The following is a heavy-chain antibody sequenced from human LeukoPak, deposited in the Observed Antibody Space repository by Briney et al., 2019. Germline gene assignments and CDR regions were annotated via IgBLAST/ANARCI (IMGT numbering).Heavy chain of an antibody. CDR3: ARPPTYYSYYGMDV. J-gene: IGHJ6*02. CDR1: GFTFSSYG. V-gene: IGHV3-33*01. CDR2: IWYDGSNK. Sequence: GGSLRLSCAASGFTFSSYGMHWVRQAPGKGLEWVAVIWYDGSNKYYADSVKGRFTISRDNSKNTLYLQMNSLRAEDTAVYYCARPPTYYSYYGMDVWGQGTTVTVSS.